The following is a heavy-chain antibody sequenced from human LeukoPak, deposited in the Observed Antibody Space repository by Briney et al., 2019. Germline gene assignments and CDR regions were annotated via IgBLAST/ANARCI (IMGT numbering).Heavy chain of an antibody. CDR1: GFTFSSYA. D-gene: IGHD3-22*01. V-gene: IGHV3-23*01. CDR2: ISGSGGST. Sequence: GGSLRLSCAASGFTFSSYAMSWVRQAPGKGLEWVSAISGSGGSTYYADSVKGRFTISRDNSKNTLYLQMHSLRAEDTAVYYCAKEDSSGYYGSGYYFDYWGQGTLVTVSS. J-gene: IGHJ4*02. CDR3: AKEDSSGYYGSGYYFDY.